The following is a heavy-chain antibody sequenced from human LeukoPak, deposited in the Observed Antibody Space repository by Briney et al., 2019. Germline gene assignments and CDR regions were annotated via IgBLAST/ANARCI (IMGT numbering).Heavy chain of an antibody. CDR2: ISGSGGST. CDR1: GFIFSSYA. CDR3: AKDRSCTNDVCHGDFDY. Sequence: GGSLRLSCAASGFIFSSYAMSWVRQAPGKGLEWVSTISGSGGSTYYAGSVKGRFTISRDNSKNTVYLQMNSLRAEDTAVYYCAKDRSCTNDVCHGDFDYWGQGTLVTVSS. D-gene: IGHD2-8*01. J-gene: IGHJ4*02. V-gene: IGHV3-23*01.